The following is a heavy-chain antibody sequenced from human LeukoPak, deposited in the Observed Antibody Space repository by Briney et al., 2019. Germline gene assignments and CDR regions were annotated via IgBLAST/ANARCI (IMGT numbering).Heavy chain of an antibody. D-gene: IGHD3-22*01. CDR2: INPNSGGT. CDR1: GYTFTGYY. Sequence: ASVKVSCKXSGYTFTGYYMHWVRQAPGQGLERMGRINPNSGGTNYAQKFQGRVTMTRDTSISTAYMELSRLRSDDTAVYYCAREYYYDSSGYYRGSNAFDIWGQGTMVTVSS. CDR3: AREYYYDSSGYYRGSNAFDI. V-gene: IGHV1-2*06. J-gene: IGHJ3*02.